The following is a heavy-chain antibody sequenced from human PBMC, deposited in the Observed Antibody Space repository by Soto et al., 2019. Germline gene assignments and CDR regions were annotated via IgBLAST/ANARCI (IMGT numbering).Heavy chain of an antibody. V-gene: IGHV1-18*04. D-gene: IGHD6-13*01. CDR2: ISAYNGNT. J-gene: IGHJ6*02. CDR3: ARVKAADGTGNYYYYGMDV. Sequence: ASVKVSCKASGYTFTSYGISWVRQAPGQGLEGMGWISAYNGNTNYAQKLQGRVTMTTDTSTSTAYMELRSLRSDDTAVYYCARVKAADGTGNYYYYGMDVWGQGTTVTVSS. CDR1: GYTFTSYG.